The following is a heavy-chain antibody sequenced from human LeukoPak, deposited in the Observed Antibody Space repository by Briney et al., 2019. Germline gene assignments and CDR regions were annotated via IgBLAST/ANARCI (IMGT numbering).Heavy chain of an antibody. CDR2: IHHSGST. CDR1: GYSISSGYY. J-gene: IGHJ4*02. CDR3: ARGLAEGWIVGATIFDY. D-gene: IGHD1-26*01. Sequence: PSETLSLTCTVSGYSISSGYYWGWIRQPPGKGLEWIGSIHHSGSTYYNPSLKSRVTISVDTSKNQFSLKLSSVTAADTAVYYCARGLAEGWIVGATIFDYWGQGTLVTVSS. V-gene: IGHV4-38-2*02.